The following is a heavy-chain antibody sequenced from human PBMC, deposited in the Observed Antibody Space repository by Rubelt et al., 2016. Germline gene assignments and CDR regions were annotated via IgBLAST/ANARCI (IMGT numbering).Heavy chain of an antibody. CDR3: ARDRGYGGRYYFDY. CDR2: IYYSGST. V-gene: IGHV4-39*07. CDR1: GGSISSSSYY. J-gene: IGHJ4*02. D-gene: IGHD5-12*01. Sequence: QLQLQESGPGLVKPSETLSLTCTVSGGSISSSSYYWGWIRQPPGKGLEWIGSIYYSGSTYYNPSLKSVVTISVDTSKNQFSLKLSSVTAEDTAVYYCARDRGYGGRYYFDYWGQGTLVTVSS.